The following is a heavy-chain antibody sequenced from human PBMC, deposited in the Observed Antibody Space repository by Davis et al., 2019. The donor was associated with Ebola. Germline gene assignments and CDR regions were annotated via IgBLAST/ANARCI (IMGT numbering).Heavy chain of an antibody. CDR2: INPSDGS. Sequence: ASVKVSCKASGYTLTTHYMHWVRQAPGQGLEWMGVINPSDGSYAQKFQGRVTMTRDTSTSTVYMELSSLKSEDTAVYYCARGWRVVVPAAMGGYNWFDPWGQGTLVTVSS. CDR3: ARGWRVVVPAAMGGYNWFDP. J-gene: IGHJ5*02. D-gene: IGHD2-2*01. V-gene: IGHV1-46*01. CDR1: GYTLTTHY.